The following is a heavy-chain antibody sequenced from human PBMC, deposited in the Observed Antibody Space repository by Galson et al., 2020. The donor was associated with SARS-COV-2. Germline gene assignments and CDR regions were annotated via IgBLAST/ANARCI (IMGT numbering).Heavy chain of an antibody. D-gene: IGHD3-3*01. Sequence: GGSLRLSCAASGFTFSSYSMNWVRQAPGKGLEWVSSISSSSSYIYYADSVKGRFTISRDNAKNSLYLQMNSLRAEDTAVYYCASANYDFWSGYSASFDYWGQGTLVTVSS. CDR2: ISSSSSYI. CDR3: ASANYDFWSGYSASFDY. V-gene: IGHV3-21*01. J-gene: IGHJ4*02. CDR1: GFTFSSYS.